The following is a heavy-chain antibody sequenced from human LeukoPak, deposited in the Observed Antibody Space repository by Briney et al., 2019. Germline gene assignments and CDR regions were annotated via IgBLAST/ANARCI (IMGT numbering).Heavy chain of an antibody. J-gene: IGHJ4*02. CDR1: GFIFDDYG. D-gene: IGHD2-2*01. Sequence: QTGGSLRLSCAASGFIFDDYGMSWVRQAPGKGLECVSAISGSDAGTYYADSVKGRFTISRDNSKNTLYLQMNRLRAEDTAVYYCAKGSRGSCSRTYCYPFDYWGQGTLVTVSS. V-gene: IGHV3-23*01. CDR3: AKGSRGSCSRTYCYPFDY. CDR2: ISGSDAGT.